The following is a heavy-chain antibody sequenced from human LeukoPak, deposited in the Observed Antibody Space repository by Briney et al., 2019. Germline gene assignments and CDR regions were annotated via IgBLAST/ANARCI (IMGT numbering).Heavy chain of an antibody. D-gene: IGHD1-7*01. CDR1: EFTFSSYT. Sequence: GGSLRLSCAASEFTFSSYTMNWVRQPPGKGLEWVSNIGTSTTTIYYADSVKGRFTISRDNAKNSLYLQMNSLRAEDTAIYYCAKDQRYNWNYYFDYWGQGTLVTVSS. V-gene: IGHV3-48*01. CDR2: IGTSTTTI. CDR3: AKDQRYNWNYYFDY. J-gene: IGHJ4*02.